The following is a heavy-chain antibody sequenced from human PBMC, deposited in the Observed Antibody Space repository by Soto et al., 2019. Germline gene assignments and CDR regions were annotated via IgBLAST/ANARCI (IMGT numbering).Heavy chain of an antibody. CDR3: ARAPDSNTFDY. CDR1: GGSFSGYY. J-gene: IGHJ4*02. CDR2: INHSGST. D-gene: IGHD6-13*01. Sequence: QVQLQQWGAGLLKPSETLSLTCAVYGGSFSGYYWSWIRQPPGKGLEWIGEINHSGSTNYNPSLKSRVTISVDTSKNQFSLKLSSVTAADTAVYYCARAPDSNTFDYWGQGTLVTVSS. V-gene: IGHV4-34*01.